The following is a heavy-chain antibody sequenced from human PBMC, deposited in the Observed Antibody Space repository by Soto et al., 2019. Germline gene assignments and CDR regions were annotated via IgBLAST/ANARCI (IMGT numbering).Heavy chain of an antibody. CDR1: GYSFTSYA. V-gene: IGHV1-3*01. Sequence: QVRLVQSGTEVKKPGASMKLSCKASGYSFTSYAIHWVRRAPGQRLEWMGWIFAGNGDTEYSPKFQDRVTITRDTSASTTYIQLTSLGSEDTAVYYCARNVPHTGYYHHWGPGTLVTVSS. D-gene: IGHD3-9*01. CDR2: IFAGNGDT. J-gene: IGHJ5*02. CDR3: ARNVPHTGYYHH.